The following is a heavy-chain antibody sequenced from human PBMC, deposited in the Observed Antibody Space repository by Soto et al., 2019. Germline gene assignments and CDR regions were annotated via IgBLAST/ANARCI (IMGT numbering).Heavy chain of an antibody. V-gene: IGHV4-30-4*08. CDR3: VRDLAHGYTDNV. CDR2: IYDSGVT. CDR1: GAIVTSGENY. D-gene: IGHD5-18*01. J-gene: IGHJ3*01. Sequence: SETLSLTCSVSGAIVTSGENYWSWVRQPPGKGLEWLGYIYDSGVTSYTPALKSRVTLSLDRPKNQVSLKLRSVTAADTAVYLCVRDLAHGYTDNVWGHGKLVTVSS.